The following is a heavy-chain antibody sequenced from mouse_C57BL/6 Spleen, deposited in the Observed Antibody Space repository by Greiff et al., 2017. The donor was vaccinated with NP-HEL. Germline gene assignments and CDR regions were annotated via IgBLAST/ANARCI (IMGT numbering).Heavy chain of an antibody. V-gene: IGHV1-19*01. J-gene: IGHJ2*01. D-gene: IGHD4-1*01. CDR2: INPYNGGT. Sequence: VQLKQSGPVLVKPGASVKMSCKASGYTFTDYYMNWVKQSHGKSLEWIGVINPYNGGTSYNQKFKGKATLTVDKSSSTAYMELNSLTSEDSAVYYCARRGTGTPYFDYWGQGTTLTVSS. CDR1: GYTFTDYY. CDR3: ARRGTGTPYFDY.